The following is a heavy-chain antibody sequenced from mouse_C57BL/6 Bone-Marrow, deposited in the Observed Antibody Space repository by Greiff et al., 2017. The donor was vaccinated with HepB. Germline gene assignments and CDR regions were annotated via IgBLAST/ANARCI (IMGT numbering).Heavy chain of an antibody. J-gene: IGHJ3*01. D-gene: IGHD2-2*01. CDR2: INPNNGGT. Sequence: EVQLQQSGPELVKPGASVKISCKASGYTFTDYYMNWVKQSHGKSLEWIGDINPNNGGTSYNQKFKGKATLTVDKSSSTAYMELRSLTSEDSAVYYCARSRGLPWFAYWGQGTLVTVSA. V-gene: IGHV1-26*01. CDR3: ARSRGLPWFAY. CDR1: GYTFTDYY.